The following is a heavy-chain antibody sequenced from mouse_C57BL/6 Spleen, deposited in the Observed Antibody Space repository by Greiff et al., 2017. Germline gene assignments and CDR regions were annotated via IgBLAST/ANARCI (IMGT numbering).Heavy chain of an antibody. V-gene: IGHV1-42*01. CDR1: GYSFTGYY. CDR2: INPSTGGT. J-gene: IGHJ2*01. D-gene: IGHD1-1*01. CDR3: ARTGYYGSSPFDC. Sequence: EVQLQQSGPELVKPGASVKISCKASGYSFTGYYMNWVKQSPEKSLEWIGEINPSTGGTTYNQKFKAKATLTVDKSSSTAYMQLKSLTSEDSAVYDCARTGYYGSSPFDCWGQGTTLTVAS.